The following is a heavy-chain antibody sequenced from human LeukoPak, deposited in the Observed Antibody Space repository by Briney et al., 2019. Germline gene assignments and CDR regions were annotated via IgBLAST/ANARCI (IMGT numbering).Heavy chain of an antibody. CDR1: GFTFSNYW. CDR2: IKQDGSAI. V-gene: IGHV3-7*03. D-gene: IGHD1-26*01. Sequence: PGGSLRLSCVASGFTFSNYWMSWLRQAPEKGLEWVANIKQDGSAIYYVDPVKGRFTVSRDNAKNSLYVQMNSLRVEVTAVYYCATIVGAKGDAFDIWGQGTMVTVSS. J-gene: IGHJ3*02. CDR3: ATIVGAKGDAFDI.